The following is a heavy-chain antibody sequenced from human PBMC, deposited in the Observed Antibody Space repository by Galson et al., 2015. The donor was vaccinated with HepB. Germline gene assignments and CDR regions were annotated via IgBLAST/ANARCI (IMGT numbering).Heavy chain of an antibody. J-gene: IGHJ3*02. Sequence: SLRLSCAASGFTFDDYAMHWVRQAPGKGLEWVSGISWNSGSIGYADSVKGRFTISRDNAKNSLYLQMNSLRAEDTALYYCATSVRGLLPDAFDIWGQGTMVTVSS. CDR1: GFTFDDYA. D-gene: IGHD2-15*01. V-gene: IGHV3-9*01. CDR2: ISWNSGSI. CDR3: ATSVRGLLPDAFDI.